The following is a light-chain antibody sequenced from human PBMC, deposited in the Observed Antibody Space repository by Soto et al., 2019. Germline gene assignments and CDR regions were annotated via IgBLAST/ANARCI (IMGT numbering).Light chain of an antibody. Sequence: QSVLSQPPSVSAAPGQKVTTSCSGSSSNIGIKEVSWYQQFPGTAPKVLIYDNDMRPSGIPDRFSGSKSGTSATLGITGLQSGDEADYYCGAWDDSLSGAVFGGGTKLTVL. J-gene: IGLJ2*01. CDR2: DND. V-gene: IGLV1-51*01. CDR1: SSNIGIKE. CDR3: GAWDDSLSGAV.